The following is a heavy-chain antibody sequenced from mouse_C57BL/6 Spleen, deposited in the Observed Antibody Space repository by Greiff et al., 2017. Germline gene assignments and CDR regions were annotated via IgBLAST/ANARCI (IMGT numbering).Heavy chain of an antibody. CDR1: GYTFTTYP. D-gene: IGHD1-1*01. CDR3: ARRGYYGSTEYYFDY. CDR2: FHPYNDDT. Sequence: QVHVKQSGAELVKPGASVKMSCKASGYTFTTYPIEWMKQNHGKSLEWIGNFHPYNDDTKYNEKFKGKATLTVEKSSSTVYLELSRLTSDDSAVYYCARRGYYGSTEYYFDYWGQGTTLTVSS. V-gene: IGHV1-47*01. J-gene: IGHJ2*01.